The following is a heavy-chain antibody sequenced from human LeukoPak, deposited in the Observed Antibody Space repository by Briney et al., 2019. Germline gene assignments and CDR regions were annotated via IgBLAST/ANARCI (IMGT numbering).Heavy chain of an antibody. CDR3: ARGKVRGVFDP. J-gene: IGHJ5*02. V-gene: IGHV4-30-4*01. D-gene: IGHD3-10*01. CDR2: IYYSGST. Sequence: PSQALSLTCTVSGGSISSGDYYWSWIRQPPGKGLEWIGYIYYSGSTYYNPSLKSRVTISVDTSKNQFSLKLSSVTAADTAVYYCARGKVRGVFDPWGQGTLVTVSS. CDR1: GGSISSGDYY.